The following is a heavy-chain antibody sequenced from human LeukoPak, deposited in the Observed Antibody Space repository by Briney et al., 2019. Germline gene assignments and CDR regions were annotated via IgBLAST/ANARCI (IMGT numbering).Heavy chain of an antibody. V-gene: IGHV4-59*08. J-gene: IGHJ4*02. CDR1: GGSISSYY. CDR2: ISDIGSI. D-gene: IGHD2/OR15-2a*01. CDR3: AGHHPRNTVDF. Sequence: SETLSLTCTVSGGSISSYYWSWIRQPPGKGLEWIAYISDIGSINCNPSLKSRVTISLDTSKNQSSLKLSSVTAADTAVYYCAGHHPRNTVDFWGQGTLVTVSS.